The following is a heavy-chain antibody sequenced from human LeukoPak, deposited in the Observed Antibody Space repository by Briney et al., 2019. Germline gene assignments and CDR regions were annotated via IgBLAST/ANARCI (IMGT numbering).Heavy chain of an antibody. Sequence: PSETLSLTCTVSSGSISTSNYYWGWVRQPPGKALEWIGNIFYSGSTYYNPSLKSRVTISVDTSKNQFSLKLSSVTAADTAVYYCARDPSRVYLGGYFDYWGQGTLVTVSS. CDR2: IFYSGST. J-gene: IGHJ4*02. V-gene: IGHV4-39*07. CDR1: SGSISTSNYY. D-gene: IGHD3-16*01. CDR3: ARDPSRVYLGGYFDY.